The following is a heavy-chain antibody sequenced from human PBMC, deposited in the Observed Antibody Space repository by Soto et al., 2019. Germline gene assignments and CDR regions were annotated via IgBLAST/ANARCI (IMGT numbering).Heavy chain of an antibody. D-gene: IGHD3-22*01. Sequence: LRLSCAASGFTFSNAWMSWVRQAPGKGLEWVGRIKSKTDGGTTDYAAPVKGRFTISRDDSKNTLYLQMNSLKTEDTAVYYCTTDGLDYYESTPVPWGQGTMLTVYS. CDR1: GFTFSNAW. V-gene: IGHV3-15*01. CDR2: IKSKTDGGTT. J-gene: IGHJ5*02. CDR3: TTDGLDYYESTPVP.